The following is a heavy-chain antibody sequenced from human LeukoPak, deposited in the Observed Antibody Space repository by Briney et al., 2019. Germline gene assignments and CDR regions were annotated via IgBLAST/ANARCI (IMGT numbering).Heavy chain of an antibody. D-gene: IGHD6-19*01. CDR1: GFTISSYA. CDR3: AKAEQWLVYV. Sequence: AGSLRLSCAASGFTISSYAMSWDPQAPGKGLKWVSDISGSGGSTYYADSVKGRFTISRDNSKNTLYLQMNSLRAEDTAVYYCAKAEQWLVYVWGQGTMVTVSS. V-gene: IGHV3-23*01. J-gene: IGHJ3*01. CDR2: ISGSGGST.